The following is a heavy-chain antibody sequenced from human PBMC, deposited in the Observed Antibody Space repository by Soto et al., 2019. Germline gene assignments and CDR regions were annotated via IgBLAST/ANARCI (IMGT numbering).Heavy chain of an antibody. CDR1: GGSFSGYY. D-gene: IGHD3-10*01. V-gene: IGHV4-34*01. Sequence: SETLSLTCAVHGGSFSGYYWSWIRQPPGKGLEWIGEINHSGSTNYNPSLKSRVTISVDTSKNQFSLKLSSVTAADTAVYYCASTPLATSNYGSGSYYIAQIDYWGQGTLVTVSS. J-gene: IGHJ4*02. CDR3: ASTPLATSNYGSGSYYIAQIDY. CDR2: INHSGST.